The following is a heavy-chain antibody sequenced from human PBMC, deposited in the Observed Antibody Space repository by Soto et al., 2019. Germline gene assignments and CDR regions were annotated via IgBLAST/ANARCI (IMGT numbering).Heavy chain of an antibody. V-gene: IGHV3-23*01. CDR2: IGSLITST. Sequence: EVQLLESGGGLIQPGGSLRLSCAASGFSFSSHGLTWVRQAPGKGLEWVSVIGSLITSTFYADSFRGRFTISRDNSKNTVYLQMNNLRAEDTAIYYCARRLWFGNRNYFDFWGQGTLVTVSS. CDR1: GFSFSSHG. J-gene: IGHJ4*02. D-gene: IGHD3-10*01. CDR3: ARRLWFGNRNYFDF.